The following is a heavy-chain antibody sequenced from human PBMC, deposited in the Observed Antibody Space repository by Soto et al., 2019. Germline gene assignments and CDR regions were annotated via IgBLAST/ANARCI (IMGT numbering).Heavy chain of an antibody. CDR3: ARDPVADYYDSSGYYYVRYFDY. D-gene: IGHD3-22*01. J-gene: IGHJ4*02. CDR2: IIPIFGTA. CDR1: GGTFSSYA. V-gene: IGHV1-69*13. Sequence: SVKVSCKDSGGTFSSYAISWVRQAPGQGLEWMGGIIPIFGTANYAQKFQGRVTITADESTSTAYMELSSMRSEDTAVYYCARDPVADYYDSSGYYYVRYFDYWGQGTMVTVSS.